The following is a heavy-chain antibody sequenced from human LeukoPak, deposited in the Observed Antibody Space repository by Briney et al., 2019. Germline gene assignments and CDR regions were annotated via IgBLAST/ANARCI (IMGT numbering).Heavy chain of an antibody. CDR3: AKDSFGTIGVACTD. CDR1: GFTFDDYA. D-gene: IGHD2-8*02. Sequence: PGRSLRLSCAASGFTFDDYAMHWVRQAPGKGLEWVSGISWNSGSIRYADSVKGRFTISRDNAKNSLYLQVNGLRAEDTALYYCAKDSFGTIGVACTDGGQETLVTVS. J-gene: IGHJ4*02. CDR2: ISWNSGSI. V-gene: IGHV3-9*01.